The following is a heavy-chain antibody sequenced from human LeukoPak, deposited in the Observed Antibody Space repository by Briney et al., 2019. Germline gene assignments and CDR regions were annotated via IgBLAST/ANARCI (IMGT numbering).Heavy chain of an antibody. CDR2: ISAYNGNT. CDR1: GYTFTGYG. J-gene: IGHJ3*02. D-gene: IGHD2-21*02. CDR3: ARAEHIVVVTAIPSAFDI. V-gene: IGHV1-18*01. Sequence: ASVKVSCKASGYTFTGYGISWVRQAPGQGLEWMGWISAYNGNTNYAQKLQGRVTMTTDTSTSTAYMELRSLRSDDTAVYYCARAEHIVVVTAIPSAFDIWGQGTMVTVSS.